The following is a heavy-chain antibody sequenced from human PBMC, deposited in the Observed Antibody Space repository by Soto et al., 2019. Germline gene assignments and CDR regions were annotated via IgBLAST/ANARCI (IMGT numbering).Heavy chain of an antibody. V-gene: IGHV3-33*01. J-gene: IGHJ6*02. CDR2: IWYDGSNK. CDR1: GFTFSSYG. CDR3: ARSITMVRGVIIGASYYYYGMDV. D-gene: IGHD3-10*01. Sequence: GGSLRLSCAASGFTFSSYGMHWVRQAPGKGLEWVAVIWYDGSNKYYADSVKGRFTISRDNSKNTLYLQMNSLRAEDTAVYYCARSITMVRGVIIGASYYYYGMDVWAQGTTVTVSS.